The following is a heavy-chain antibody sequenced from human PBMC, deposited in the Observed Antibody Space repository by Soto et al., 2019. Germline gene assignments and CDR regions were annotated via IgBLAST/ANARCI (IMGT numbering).Heavy chain of an antibody. CDR1: GGSFSGYY. J-gene: IGHJ5*02. CDR2: INHSGST. D-gene: IGHD2-8*01. CDR3: ARGPYGAYNWFDP. V-gene: IGHV4-34*01. Sequence: SETLSLTCAVYGGSFSGYYWSWIRQPPGKGLEWIGEINHSGSTNYNPSLKSRVTISVDTSKNQFSLKLSSVTAADTAVYYCARGPYGAYNWFDPWGQGNLVTGSS.